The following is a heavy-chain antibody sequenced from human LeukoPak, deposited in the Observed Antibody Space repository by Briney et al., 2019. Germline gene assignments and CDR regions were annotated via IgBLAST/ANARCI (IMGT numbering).Heavy chain of an antibody. Sequence: PGGSLRLSCAASGFTVGSNYVSWVRQAPGKGLEWVSVIYSGGNTYYADSVKGRFTISRDNSKNTLYLQMNSLRAEDTAVYYCARGQLLELGPLDYWGPGTQVTVSS. CDR1: GFTVGSNY. V-gene: IGHV3-53*01. D-gene: IGHD2-2*01. CDR2: IYSGGNT. CDR3: ARGQLLELGPLDY. J-gene: IGHJ4*02.